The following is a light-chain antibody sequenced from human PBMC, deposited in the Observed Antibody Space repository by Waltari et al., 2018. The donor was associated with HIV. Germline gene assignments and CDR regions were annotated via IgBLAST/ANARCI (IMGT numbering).Light chain of an antibody. CDR2: KNN. Sequence: QAVLTQTPSASASPGQKITISCSGSDSNVGSHYVYWYHPLPGRPPKLLLYKNNQRSSGVPDRFSGSKSGTSASLTISGLRSEDEGTYFCGAWDDNLRGLFGAGTKLTVL. CDR1: DSNVGSHY. J-gene: IGLJ2*01. CDR3: GAWDDNLRGL. V-gene: IGLV1-47*01.